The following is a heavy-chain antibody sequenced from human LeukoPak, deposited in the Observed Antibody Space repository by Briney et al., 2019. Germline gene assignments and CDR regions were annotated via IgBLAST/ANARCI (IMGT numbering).Heavy chain of an antibody. J-gene: IGHJ4*02. Sequence: ASVKVSCKASGYTFTGYYMHCVRQAPGQGLEWMRWINPNSGVTKFAQRFQGRVTMTRDTSTSTAYLALSSLRSDDTAVYYCATAVLYGGNDFDYWGQGTLVTVSS. CDR3: ATAVLYGGNDFDY. D-gene: IGHD5-12*01. V-gene: IGHV1-2*02. CDR2: INPNSGVT. CDR1: GYTFTGYY.